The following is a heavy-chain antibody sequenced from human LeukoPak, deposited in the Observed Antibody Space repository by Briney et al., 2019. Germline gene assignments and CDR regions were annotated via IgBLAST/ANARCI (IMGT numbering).Heavy chain of an antibody. CDR3: VLAPNSNWFDF. J-gene: IGHJ4*02. CDR1: GDSISSFY. CDR2: IHYSGSS. Sequence: PSETLSLTCSVSGDSISSFYWNWIRQSPGRGLEWIGNIHYSGSSIYNPSLRSRVTMSIDTSKKQFFLKLGSVTAADTAVYYCVLAPNSNWFDFWGQGTLVTVSS. D-gene: IGHD2-15*01. V-gene: IGHV4-59*08.